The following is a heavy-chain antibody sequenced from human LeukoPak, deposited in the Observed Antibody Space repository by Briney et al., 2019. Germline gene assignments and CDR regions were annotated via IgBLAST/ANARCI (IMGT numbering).Heavy chain of an antibody. CDR2: ISYDGSNK. CDR1: GFTFSSYG. V-gene: IGHV3-30*03. D-gene: IGHD6-13*01. CDR3: ARDLRPGIAAGLFDY. J-gene: IGHJ4*02. Sequence: PGRSLRLSCAASGFTFSSYGMHWVRQAPGKGLEWVAVISYDGSNKYYADSVKGRFTISRDNSKNTLYLQMNSLRAEDTAVYYWARDLRPGIAAGLFDYWGQGTLVTVSS.